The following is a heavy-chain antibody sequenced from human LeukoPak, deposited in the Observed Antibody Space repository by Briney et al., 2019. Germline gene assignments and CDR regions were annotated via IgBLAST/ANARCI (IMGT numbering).Heavy chain of an antibody. D-gene: IGHD1-26*01. V-gene: IGHV4-39*01. Sequence: SETLSLTCTVSGGSISSSGYYWGWIRQPPGKGLEWIASIYYSGSTYYNPSLKSRDTISVDTSKTQLSLKLSSLTAADTAVYYCARHEYSGSYYGLSWFDPWGQGTLVTVSS. CDR1: GGSISSSGYY. J-gene: IGHJ5*02. CDR3: ARHEYSGSYYGLSWFDP. CDR2: IYYSGST.